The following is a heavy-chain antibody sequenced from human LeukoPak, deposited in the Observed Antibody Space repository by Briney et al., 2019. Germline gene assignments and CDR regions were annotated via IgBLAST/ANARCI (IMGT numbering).Heavy chain of an antibody. Sequence: GGSLRLSCAASGFTVSSNHMSWVRQAPGKGLEWVSAISGSGGSTYYADSVKGRSTISRDNSKNTLYLQKNSLRAEDTAVYYCAKVSGRRGYSYDYWGQGTLVTVSS. D-gene: IGHD5-18*01. J-gene: IGHJ4*02. CDR2: ISGSGGST. CDR1: GFTVSSNH. CDR3: AKVSGRRGYSYDY. V-gene: IGHV3-23*01.